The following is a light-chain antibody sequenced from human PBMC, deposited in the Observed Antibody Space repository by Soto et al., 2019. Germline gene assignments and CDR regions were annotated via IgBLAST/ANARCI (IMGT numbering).Light chain of an antibody. J-gene: IGKJ4*01. CDR1: QSVRSY. CDR3: QQYNNWPPPLT. V-gene: IGKV3-15*01. CDR2: GAS. Sequence: EIVMTQSPATLSVSPGERATLSCRASQSVRSYLAWYQQKPGQAPRLLIYGASTRATGIPARFSGSGSGTEFTLTISSLQSEDFAVYYCQQYNNWPPPLTFGGGTKVEIK.